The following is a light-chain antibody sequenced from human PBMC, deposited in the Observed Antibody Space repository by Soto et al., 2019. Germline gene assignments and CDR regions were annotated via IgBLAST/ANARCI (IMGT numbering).Light chain of an antibody. Sequence: DIQMTQSPSTLSASVGDRVTITCRASQIVSNVLAWFQQRPGEGPKLLIYDISSLGSGVPSRFSGSGSATGTEFTLTIGSLQPDDLATYYSQQYYSNPWTFGQGTKVEIK. CDR3: QQYYSNPWT. V-gene: IGKV1-5*01. J-gene: IGKJ1*01. CDR2: DIS. CDR1: QIVSNV.